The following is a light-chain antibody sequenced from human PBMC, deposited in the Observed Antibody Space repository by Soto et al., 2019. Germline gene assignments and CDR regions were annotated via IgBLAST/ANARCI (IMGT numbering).Light chain of an antibody. V-gene: IGLV1-40*01. CDR2: ANV. Sequence: QPVLAQPPSVSGAPGQRVIISCTGSTSNIGAGYEVHWYQQLPGTAPKLLIYANVNRPSGVPDRFSGSKSGTSASLAITGLQAEDEADYYCQSYDSSLTGSVFGGGTKLTVL. CDR1: TSNIGAGYE. J-gene: IGLJ2*01. CDR3: QSYDSSLTGSV.